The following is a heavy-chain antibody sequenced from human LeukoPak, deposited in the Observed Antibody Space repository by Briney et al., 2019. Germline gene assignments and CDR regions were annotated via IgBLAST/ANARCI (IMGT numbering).Heavy chain of an antibody. Sequence: GGSLRLSCAASGFTFSSYSMNWVRQAPGKGLEWVSSISSSSSYIYYADSVKGRFTISRDNAKNSLYLQMNSLRAEDTAVYYCAPFERYSSGPDYWGQGTLVTVSS. CDR1: GFTFSSYS. CDR3: APFERYSSGPDY. J-gene: IGHJ4*02. CDR2: ISSSSSYI. D-gene: IGHD6-19*01. V-gene: IGHV3-21*01.